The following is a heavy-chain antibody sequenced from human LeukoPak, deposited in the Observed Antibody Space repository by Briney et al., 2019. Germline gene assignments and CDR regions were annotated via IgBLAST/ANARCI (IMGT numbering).Heavy chain of an antibody. D-gene: IGHD2-2*01. Sequence: PGRSLRLSCAASGFTFSSYGMHWVRQAPGKGLEWVAVISYDGSNKYYADSVKGRFTISRDNSKNPLYLQMNSLRAEDTAVYSCAKDGLRYCSSTSCYGYYGMDVWGQGTTVTVSS. V-gene: IGHV3-30*18. CDR1: GFTFSSYG. CDR3: AKDGLRYCSSTSCYGYYGMDV. J-gene: IGHJ6*02. CDR2: ISYDGSNK.